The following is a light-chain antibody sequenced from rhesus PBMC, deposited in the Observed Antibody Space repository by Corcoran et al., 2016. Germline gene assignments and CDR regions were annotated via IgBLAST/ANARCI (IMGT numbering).Light chain of an antibody. CDR2: AAS. J-gene: IGKJ3*01. CDR1: QGLYNA. V-gene: IGKV1-33*01. CDR3: QQRNSYPFT. Sequence: IQMTQSPSSLSASVGDKVTITCRASQGLYNALAWYQQKPGKAPNLLIHAASTLQIGVPSRLSGSGSGTNFTLTISSLQPEDFAVYYCQQRNSYPFTFGHGTKLDIK.